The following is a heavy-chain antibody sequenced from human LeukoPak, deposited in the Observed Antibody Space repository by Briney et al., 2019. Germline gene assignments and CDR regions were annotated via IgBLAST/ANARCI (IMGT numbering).Heavy chain of an antibody. V-gene: IGHV3-53*01. J-gene: IGHJ5*02. CDR1: GFTFSNNY. CDR3: ARGDSSSWYGTGSWFDP. D-gene: IGHD6-13*01. Sequence: PGGSLRLSCVVSGFTFSNNYMSWVRQAPRKGLEWVSLIYSGGSTYYADSVKGRFTISRDNSKNTVYLQMNSLRAEDTVMYYCARGDSSSWYGTGSWFDPWGQGTLVTVSS. CDR2: IYSGGST.